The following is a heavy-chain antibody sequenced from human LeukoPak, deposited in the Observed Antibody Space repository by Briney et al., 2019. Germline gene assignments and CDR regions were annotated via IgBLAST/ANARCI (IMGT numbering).Heavy chain of an antibody. CDR3: ARDNTAMVLGWFDP. J-gene: IGHJ5*02. D-gene: IGHD5-18*01. CDR1: GGTFSSYA. Sequence: EASVKVSCKASGGTFSSYAISWVRQAPGQGLEWMGGIIPIFGTANYAQKFQGRVTITTDESTSTAYMELSSLRSEDTAVYSCARDNTAMVLGWFDPWGQGTLVTVSS. CDR2: IIPIFGTA. V-gene: IGHV1-69*05.